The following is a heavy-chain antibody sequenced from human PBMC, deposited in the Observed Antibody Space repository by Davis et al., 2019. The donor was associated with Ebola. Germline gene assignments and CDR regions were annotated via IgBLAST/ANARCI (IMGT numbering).Heavy chain of an antibody. CDR1: GGSISSSSYY. J-gene: IGHJ6*02. D-gene: IGHD4-17*01. CDR3: ARDHSYGDSYYYGMDV. Sequence: PSETLSLTCTVSGGSISSSSYYWGWIRQPPGKGLEWIGSIYYSGSTYYNPSLKSRVTISVDTSKNQFSLKLSSVTAADTAVYYCARDHSYGDSYYYGMDVWGQGTTVTVSS. CDR2: IYYSGST. V-gene: IGHV4-39*07.